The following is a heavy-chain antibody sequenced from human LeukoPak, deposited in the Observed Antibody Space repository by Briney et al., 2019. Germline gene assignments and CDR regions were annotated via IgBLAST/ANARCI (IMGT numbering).Heavy chain of an antibody. J-gene: IGHJ4*02. CDR3: ARHTTTVTPRAFDY. V-gene: IGHV5-51*01. CDR1: GYSFSNYW. Sequence: GESLKISCKGSGYSFSNYWIAWVRQTPGKGLEWMGIIYPGDSDTRYSPSFQGQVTISADKSIGTAYLQWSSLKASDTAMYYCARHTTTVTPRAFDYWGQGTLVTVSS. CDR2: IYPGDSDT. D-gene: IGHD4-17*01.